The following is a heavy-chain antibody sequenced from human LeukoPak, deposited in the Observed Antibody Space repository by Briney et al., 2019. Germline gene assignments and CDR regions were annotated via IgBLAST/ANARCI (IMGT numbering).Heavy chain of an antibody. J-gene: IGHJ4*02. CDR1: GFTFSSYA. CDR2: ISGSGGST. Sequence: GGSLRLSCAASGFTFSSYAMSWVRQAPGKGLEWVSAISGSGGSTYYADSVKGRFTISRDNSKNTLYLQMNSLRAEDTAVYYCARGPHYYGSGLGGYWGQGTLVTVSS. CDR3: ARGPHYYGSGLGGY. V-gene: IGHV3-23*01. D-gene: IGHD3-10*01.